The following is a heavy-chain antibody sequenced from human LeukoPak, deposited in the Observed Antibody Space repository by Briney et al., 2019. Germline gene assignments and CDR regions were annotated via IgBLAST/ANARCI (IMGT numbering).Heavy chain of an antibody. V-gene: IGHV1-2*02. CDR2: INPNSGGT. J-gene: IGHJ6*02. D-gene: IGHD3-9*01. CDR3: AREKGPDYDILTGYSSGGMDV. CDR1: GYTFTGYY. Sequence: ASVKVSCKASGYTFTGYYMHWVRQAPGQGLEWMGWINPNSGGTNYAQKFQGRVTVTRDTSISTAYMELSRLRSDDTAVYYCAREKGPDYDILTGYSSGGMDVWGQGTTVTVSS.